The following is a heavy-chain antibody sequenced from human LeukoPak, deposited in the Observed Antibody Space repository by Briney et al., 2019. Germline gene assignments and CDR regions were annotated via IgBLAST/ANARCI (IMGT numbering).Heavy chain of an antibody. D-gene: IGHD7-27*01. J-gene: IGHJ2*01. CDR2: ITGSGGKT. CDR3: ARDRSPNWAYWYFDL. CDR1: GFIFSTYE. V-gene: IGHV3-48*03. Sequence: GGSLRLSCAASGFIFSTYEMNWVRQAPGRGLEWLSYITGSGGKTYYADSVKGRFTISRDNANKLLFLHMNSLRVEDTAVYYCARDRSPNWAYWYFDLWGRGTLVTVSS.